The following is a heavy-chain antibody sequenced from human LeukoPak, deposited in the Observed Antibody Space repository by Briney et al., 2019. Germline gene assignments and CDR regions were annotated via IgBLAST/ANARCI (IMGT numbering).Heavy chain of an antibody. CDR2: ISSSGSTI. J-gene: IGHJ3*02. V-gene: IGHV3-11*04. CDR1: GFTFSDYY. Sequence: TGGSLRLSCAASGFTFSDYYMSWIRQAPGKGLEWASHISSSGSTIYYADSVKGRFTISRDNAKNSQYLQMNSLRAEDTAVYYCARDSSDAFDIWGQGTMVTVSS. CDR3: ARDSSDAFDI.